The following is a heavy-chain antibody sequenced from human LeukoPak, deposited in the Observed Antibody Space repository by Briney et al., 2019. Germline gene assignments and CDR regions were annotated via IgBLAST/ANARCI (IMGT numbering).Heavy chain of an antibody. V-gene: IGHV4-30-2*01. CDR2: IYHSGST. Sequence: SETLSLTCTVSGGSISSGGYYWSWIRQPPGKGLEWIGYIYHSGSTYYNPSLKSRVTISVDRSKNQFSLKLSSVTAADTAVYYCAREPFCGGDCYSAFDIWGQGTMVTVSS. J-gene: IGHJ3*02. CDR1: GGSISSGGYY. CDR3: AREPFCGGDCYSAFDI. D-gene: IGHD2-21*01.